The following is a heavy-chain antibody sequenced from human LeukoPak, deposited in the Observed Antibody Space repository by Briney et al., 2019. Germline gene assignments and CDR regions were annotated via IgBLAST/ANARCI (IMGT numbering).Heavy chain of an antibody. CDR2: MNPNSGNT. D-gene: IGHD2-2*01. CDR3: ARGRVPAAIQDY. CDR1: GYTFTSYD. V-gene: IGHV1-8*03. J-gene: IGHJ4*02. Sequence: ASVKVSCKASGYTFTSYDINWVRQATGQGLEWMGWMNPNSGNTGYAQKFQGRVTITRNTSISTAYMELSSLRSEDTAEYYCARGRVPAAIQDYWGQGTLVTVSS.